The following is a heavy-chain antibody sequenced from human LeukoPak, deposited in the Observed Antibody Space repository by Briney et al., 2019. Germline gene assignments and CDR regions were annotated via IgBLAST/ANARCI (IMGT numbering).Heavy chain of an antibody. CDR3: ARGYCSGGSCYEGDAFDI. D-gene: IGHD2-15*01. J-gene: IGHJ3*02. CDR1: GFTFSSYW. Sequence: PGGSLRLPCAASGFTFSSYWMHWVRQAPGKGLVWVSRINSDGSSTSYADSVKGRFTISRDNAKNTLYLQMNSLRAEDTAVYYCARGYCSGGSCYEGDAFDIWGQGTMVTVSS. V-gene: IGHV3-74*01. CDR2: INSDGSST.